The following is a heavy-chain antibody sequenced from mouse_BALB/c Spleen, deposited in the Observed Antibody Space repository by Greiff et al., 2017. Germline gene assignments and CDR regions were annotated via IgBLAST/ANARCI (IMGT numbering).Heavy chain of an antibody. CDR1: GYTFTDYV. Sequence: QVQLQQSGPELVKPGASVKMSCKASGYTFTDYVISWVKQRTGQGLEWIGEIYPGSGSTYYNEKFKGKATLTADKSSNTAYMQLSSLTSEDSAVYFCARWYYGSKGYFDVWGAGTTVTVSS. CDR2: IYPGSGST. J-gene: IGHJ1*01. D-gene: IGHD1-1*01. CDR3: ARWYYGSKGYFDV. V-gene: IGHV1-81*01.